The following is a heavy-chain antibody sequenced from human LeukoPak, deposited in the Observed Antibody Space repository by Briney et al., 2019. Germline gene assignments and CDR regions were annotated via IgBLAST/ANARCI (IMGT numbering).Heavy chain of an antibody. V-gene: IGHV4-38-2*02. D-gene: IGHD3-10*01. J-gene: IGHJ3*02. CDR2: IYHSGST. CDR1: GYSISSGYY. CDR3: ARELQPYGSGSYDAFDI. Sequence: SETLSLTCTVSGYSISSGYYWGWIRQPPGKGLEWIGSIYHSGSTYYNPSLKSRVTISVDTSKNQFSLKLSSVTAADTAVYYCARELQPYGSGSYDAFDIWGQGTMVTVSS.